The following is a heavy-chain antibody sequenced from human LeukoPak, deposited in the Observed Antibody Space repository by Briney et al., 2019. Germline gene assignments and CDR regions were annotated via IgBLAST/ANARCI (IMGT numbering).Heavy chain of an antibody. Sequence: GWSLRLSCEASGFTFSTYGMHWVRQAPGKGLEWVAVISIDENNEYYADSVKGRFTISRDTSKNTLYLQMKSLRTEDTAVYYCAKGGAVPVDIFYHGMDVWGQGTTVTVSS. V-gene: IGHV3-30*18. D-gene: IGHD3-9*01. CDR2: ISIDENNE. CDR3: AKGGAVPVDIFYHGMDV. CDR1: GFTFSTYG. J-gene: IGHJ6*02.